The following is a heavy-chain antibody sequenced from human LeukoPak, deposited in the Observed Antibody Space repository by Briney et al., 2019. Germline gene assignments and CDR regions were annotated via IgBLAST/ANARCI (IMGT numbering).Heavy chain of an antibody. CDR2: IIPIFGTA. Sequence: GASVKVSCKASGGTFSSYAISWVRQAPGQGLEWMGGIIPIFGTANYAQKFQGRVTITADESTSTTYMELSSLRSEDTAVYYCARVGVTMVRGVILYFDYWGQGTLVTVSS. CDR1: GGTFSSYA. CDR3: ARVGVTMVRGVILYFDY. V-gene: IGHV1-69*13. J-gene: IGHJ4*02. D-gene: IGHD3-10*01.